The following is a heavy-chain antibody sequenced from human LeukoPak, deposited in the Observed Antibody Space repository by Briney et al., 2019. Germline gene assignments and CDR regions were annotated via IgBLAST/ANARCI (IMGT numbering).Heavy chain of an antibody. J-gene: IGHJ4*02. CDR3: ARVQPGYTFDY. V-gene: IGHV3-64*01. D-gene: IGHD2-2*02. Sequence: PGGSLRLSCAASGFTFSSYAMRWVRQAPGQGLEYVSAISSNGGSTYYANSVKGRFTISRDNSKNTVYLGMGSLRAEDMAVYYCARVQPGYTFDYWGQGTLVTVSS. CDR2: ISSNGGST. CDR1: GFTFSSYA.